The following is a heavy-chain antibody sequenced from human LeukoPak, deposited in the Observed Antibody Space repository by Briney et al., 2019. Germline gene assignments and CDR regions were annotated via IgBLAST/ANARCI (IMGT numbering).Heavy chain of an antibody. CDR1: RFTFSSYS. CDR2: ISSSSSYI. V-gene: IGHV3-21*01. Sequence: GGSLRLSCAASRFTFSSYSMNWVRQAPGKGLEWVSSISSSSSYIYYADSVKGRFTISRDNAKNSLYLQMNSLRAEDTAVYYCARDYYGDYHIDYWGQGTLVTVSS. CDR3: ARDYYGDYHIDY. J-gene: IGHJ4*02. D-gene: IGHD4-17*01.